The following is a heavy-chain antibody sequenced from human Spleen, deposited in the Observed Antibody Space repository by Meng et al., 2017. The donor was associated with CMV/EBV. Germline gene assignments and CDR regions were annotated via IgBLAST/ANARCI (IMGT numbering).Heavy chain of an antibody. J-gene: IGHJ6*02. D-gene: IGHD3-3*01. CDR3: ARVGDYYDFWSGYSTYYGMDV. Sequence: SETLSLTCTVSGGSISSGDYYWSWIRQPPGKGLEWIGYINYSGNTYYNPSLKSRVTISVDTSKNQFSLKLSSVTAADTAVYYCARVGDYYDFWSGYSTYYGMDVWGQGTTVTVSS. CDR2: INYSGNT. CDR1: GGSISSGDYY. V-gene: IGHV4-30-4*02.